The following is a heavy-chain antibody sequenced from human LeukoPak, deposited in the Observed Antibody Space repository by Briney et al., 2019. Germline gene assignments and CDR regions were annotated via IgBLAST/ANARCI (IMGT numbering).Heavy chain of an antibody. CDR2: IYYSGST. CDR3: ARHVDSSGYWRD. J-gene: IGHJ4*02. V-gene: IGHV4-39*01. D-gene: IGHD3-22*01. CDR1: GGSISSGSYY. Sequence: SETLSLTCTVSGGSISSGSYYWGWIRQPPGKGLEWIGSIYYSGSTYYNPSLKSRVTISVDTSKNQFSLKLSSVTAADTAVYYCARHVDSSGYWRDWGQGTLVTVSS.